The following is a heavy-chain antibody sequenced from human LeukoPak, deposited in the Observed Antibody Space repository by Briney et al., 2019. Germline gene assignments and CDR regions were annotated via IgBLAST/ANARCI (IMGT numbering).Heavy chain of an antibody. CDR1: GFTFSEYG. Sequence: QTGGSLRLSCAASGFTFSEYGMLWVRQAPGKGLEWVAFIWFDGSNKHYADSVQGRFTMSRDNSKNTLYLQMNSLRAEDTAVYYCARGRGSGHKENWFDPWGQGTLVTVSS. CDR2: IWFDGSNK. D-gene: IGHD6-19*01. V-gene: IGHV3-33*01. CDR3: ARGRGSGHKENWFDP. J-gene: IGHJ5*02.